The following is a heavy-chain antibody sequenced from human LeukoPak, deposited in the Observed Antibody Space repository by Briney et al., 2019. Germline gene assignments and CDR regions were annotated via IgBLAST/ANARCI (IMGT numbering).Heavy chain of an antibody. CDR2: ISSGGTTI. V-gene: IGHV3-48*01. CDR1: GFTFSSYS. J-gene: IGHJ6*02. CDR3: ARDGQFYGMDV. D-gene: IGHD5-24*01. Sequence: GGSLRLSCAASGFTFSSYSLNWVRQAPGKGLEWVSYISSGGTTIHYADSVKGRFTISRDRAKNSLYQQMNSLRVEDTAVYYCARDGQFYGMDVWGQGTSVIVSS.